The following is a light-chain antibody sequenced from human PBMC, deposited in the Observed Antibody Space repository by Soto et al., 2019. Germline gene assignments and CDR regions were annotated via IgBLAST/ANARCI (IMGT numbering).Light chain of an antibody. CDR2: EVS. CDR1: SSDVGRYNY. Sequence: QSVLTQPASVSGSPGQSITISCTGTSSDVGRYNYVSWYQQHPGKAPKLMIYEVSNRPSGVSNRFSGSKSGNTASLTISGLQAEDEADYYCSSYTSSSSLHVFGGGTKLTVL. V-gene: IGLV2-14*01. CDR3: SSYTSSSSLHV. J-gene: IGLJ2*01.